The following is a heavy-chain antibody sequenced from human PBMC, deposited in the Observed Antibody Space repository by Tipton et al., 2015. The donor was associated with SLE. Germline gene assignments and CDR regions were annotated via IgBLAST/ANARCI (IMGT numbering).Heavy chain of an antibody. D-gene: IGHD2-2*02. J-gene: IGHJ5*01. CDR3: AKYTSSWSDS. CDR1: GYIFTGYF. CDR2: INPHSGGP. V-gene: IGHV1-2*06. Sequence: QSGAEVKKPGASVKVSCRASGYIFTGYFIHWVRQAPGQGLEWMGRINPHSGGPDYAQKFQGRVTMTSDTSITTAYMELSGLRSDDTALYYCAKYTSSWSDSWGQGTQVTVSS.